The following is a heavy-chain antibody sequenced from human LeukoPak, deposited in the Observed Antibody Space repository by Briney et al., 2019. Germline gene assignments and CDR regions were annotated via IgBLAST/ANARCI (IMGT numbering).Heavy chain of an antibody. CDR3: ARGPTSGSSSPYYYYYMDV. J-gene: IGHJ6*03. CDR2: MNPNSGNT. CDR1: GYTFTSYD. V-gene: IGHV1-8*03. Sequence: ASVKVSCKASGYTFTSYDINWVRQATGQGLEWMGWMNPNSGNTGYAQKFQGRVTITRNTSISTAYMELSSLRSEDTAVYYCARGPTSGSSSPYYYYYMDVWGKGTTVTVSS. D-gene: IGHD6-6*01.